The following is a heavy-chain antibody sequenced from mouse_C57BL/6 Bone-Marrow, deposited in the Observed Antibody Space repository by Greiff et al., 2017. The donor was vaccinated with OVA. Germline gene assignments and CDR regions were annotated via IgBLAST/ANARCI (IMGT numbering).Heavy chain of an antibody. CDR1: GFNIQDDY. CDR2: IDPENGDT. D-gene: IGHD1-1*01. J-gene: IGHJ3*01. V-gene: IGHV14-4*01. CDR3: TTYGSSPWFAY. Sequence: VQLQQSGAELVRPGASVKLSCTASGFNIQDDYMHWVKQRPEQGLEWIGWIDPENGDTEYASKFQGKATITADTSSNTAYLQLSSLTSEDTAVYYCTTYGSSPWFAYWGQGTLVTVSA.